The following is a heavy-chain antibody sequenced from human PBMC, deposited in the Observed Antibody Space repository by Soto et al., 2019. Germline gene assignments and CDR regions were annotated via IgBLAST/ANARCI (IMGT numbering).Heavy chain of an antibody. J-gene: IGHJ6*02. CDR1: GGSISSYY. D-gene: IGHD2-15*01. CDR3: ARLSIAGYCSGGSCYPLNGMDV. Sequence: LSLTCTVSGGSISSYYWSWIRQPPGKGLEWIGYIYYSGSTNYNPSLKSRVTISVDTSKNQFSLKLSSVTAADTAVYYCARLSIAGYCSGGSCYPLNGMDVWGQGTTVTAP. V-gene: IGHV4-59*08. CDR2: IYYSGST.